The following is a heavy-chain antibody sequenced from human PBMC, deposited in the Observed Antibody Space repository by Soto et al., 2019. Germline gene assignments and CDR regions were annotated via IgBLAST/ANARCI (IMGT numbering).Heavy chain of an antibody. CDR2: ISGSGGSA. J-gene: IGHJ3*02. Sequence: GSLRLSCAASGFTFSSYDMSWVRQAPGKGLEWVSGISGSGGSAYYADSVKGRFTISRDNSKNTVYVQMNSLRSEDTAIYYCAKEDDGCTNGYFAIWGQGTLVTVSS. CDR1: GFTFSSYD. CDR3: AKEDDGCTNGYFAI. V-gene: IGHV3-23*01. D-gene: IGHD2-8*01.